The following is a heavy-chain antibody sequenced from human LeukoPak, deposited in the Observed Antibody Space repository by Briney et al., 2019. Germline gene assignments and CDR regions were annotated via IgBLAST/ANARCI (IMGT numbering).Heavy chain of an antibody. CDR2: MYNSGNT. CDR3: ARHVVAARDAFDI. J-gene: IGHJ3*02. D-gene: IGHD6-25*01. V-gene: IGHV4-59*08. Sequence: SETLSLTCTVSGGSISSYYWSWIRQPPGKGLEWIGYMYNSGNTNYNPSLKSRVTISADTSKDEFSLKLTSVIAADTAVYYCARHVVAARDAFDIWGQGTMVTVSS. CDR1: GGSISSYY.